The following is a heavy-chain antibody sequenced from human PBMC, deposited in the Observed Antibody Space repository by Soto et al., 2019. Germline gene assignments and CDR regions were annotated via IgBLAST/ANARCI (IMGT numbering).Heavy chain of an antibody. CDR2: IYYSGST. D-gene: IGHD1-26*01. CDR3: ERAYSGSFNY. V-gene: IGHV4-31*03. J-gene: IGHJ4*02. CDR1: GGSISSGGYY. Sequence: PSQTLSLTCTVSGGSISSGGYYWSWIRQHPGKGLEWIGYIYYSGSTYYNPSLKSRVTISVDTSKSQFSLKLSSVTAADTAVYYCERAYSGSFNYWGQGTLVTVSS.